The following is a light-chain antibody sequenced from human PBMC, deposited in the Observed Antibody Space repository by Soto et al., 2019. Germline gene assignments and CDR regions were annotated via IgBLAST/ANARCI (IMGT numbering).Light chain of an antibody. CDR3: QQYHNWPVT. CDR2: GAT. J-gene: IGKJ5*01. V-gene: IGKV3-15*01. Sequence: EIVLTQSPATLSLSAGERVTLSWKASQSVSTRLAWYQHKPGQSPRLLISGATTGATGIPPRFSASGSGTDFTLTVNSLQSEDIEVYYCQQYHNWPVTFGGGTRLEI. CDR1: QSVSTR.